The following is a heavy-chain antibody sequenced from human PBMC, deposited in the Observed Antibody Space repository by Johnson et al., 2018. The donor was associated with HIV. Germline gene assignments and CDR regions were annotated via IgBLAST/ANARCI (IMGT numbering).Heavy chain of an antibody. CDR3: ARELVLGAFDI. Sequence: VQLVESGGGLVQPGGSLRLSCAASGFAVSSNYMSWVRQAPGKGLEWVSVISSGGSTYYAASVKGRFTIASDNSKNTLYLQMNSLRAEDTSVYYCARELVLGAFDIWGQGTMVTVSS. CDR2: ISSGGST. J-gene: IGHJ3*02. D-gene: IGHD6-13*01. V-gene: IGHV3-66*01. CDR1: GFAVSSNY.